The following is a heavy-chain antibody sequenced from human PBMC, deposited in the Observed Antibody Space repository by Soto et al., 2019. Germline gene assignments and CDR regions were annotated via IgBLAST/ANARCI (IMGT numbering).Heavy chain of an antibody. V-gene: IGHV4-59*01. CDR3: ARSIDSSGFYFSNC. D-gene: IGHD3-22*01. CDR1: GGFISSYY. J-gene: IGHJ4*02. Sequence: PSETLSLTCTVSGGFISSYYWSWIRQSPGKGLELIGYIHHTGSTNYNPSLKSRVTMSLDTSRNQFSLKLYSVTAADTAVYYCARSIDSSGFYFSNCWGRGTLVTVSS. CDR2: IHHTGST.